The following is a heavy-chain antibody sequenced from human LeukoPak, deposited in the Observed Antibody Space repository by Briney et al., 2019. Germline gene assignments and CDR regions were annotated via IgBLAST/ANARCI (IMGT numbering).Heavy chain of an antibody. V-gene: IGHV4-39*01. D-gene: IGHD3-3*01. CDR1: GGSISSSSYY. CDR2: IYYSGST. CDR3: ARLRYYDFWMGGNY. J-gene: IGHJ4*02. Sequence: PSETLSLTCTVSGGSISSSSYYWGWIRQPPGKGLEWIGNIYYSGSTYYKPSLKSRVTISVDTSKNQFSLKLSSVTAADTAVYYCARLRYYDFWMGGNYWGQGTLVTVSS.